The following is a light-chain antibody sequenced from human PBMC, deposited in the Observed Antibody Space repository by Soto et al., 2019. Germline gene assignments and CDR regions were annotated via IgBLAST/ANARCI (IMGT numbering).Light chain of an antibody. CDR3: QQYNTFWT. CDR2: DVS. J-gene: IGKJ1*01. CDR1: QSISSR. Sequence: DIQLTQSPSTLSASVGDSVTIPCRASQSISSRFAWYQQKPGKAPKLLIYDVSNLESGAPSRLSGSGSGTEFTLTIRSLQPDDVATYYCQQYNTFWTFGQGTKVDIK. V-gene: IGKV1-5*01.